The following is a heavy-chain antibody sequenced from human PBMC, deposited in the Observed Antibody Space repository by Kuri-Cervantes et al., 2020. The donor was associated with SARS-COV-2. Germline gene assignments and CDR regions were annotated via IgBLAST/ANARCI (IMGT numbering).Heavy chain of an antibody. V-gene: IGHV3-30*02. CDR3: ARDRLYYDFWSAQPPGAFDI. CDR1: GFTFSSYG. D-gene: IGHD3-3*01. J-gene: IGHJ3*02. CDR2: IRYDGSNK. Sequence: GGSLRLSCAASGFTFSSYGMHWVRQAPGKGLEWVAFIRYDGSNKYYADSVKGRFTISRDNSKNTLYLQMNSLRAEDTAVYYCARDRLYYDFWSAQPPGAFDIWGQGTMVTVSS.